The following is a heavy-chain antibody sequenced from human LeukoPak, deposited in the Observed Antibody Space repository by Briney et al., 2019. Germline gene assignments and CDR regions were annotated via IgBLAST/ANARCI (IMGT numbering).Heavy chain of an antibody. Sequence: GASVKVSCKVSGYTLTELSMHWVRQAPGKGLEWMGGFDPEDGETIYAQKFQGRVTITRNTSISTAYMELSSLRSEDTAVYYCARGSPNAFDIWGQGTMVTVSS. CDR3: ARGSPNAFDI. CDR2: FDPEDGET. J-gene: IGHJ3*02. V-gene: IGHV1-24*01. CDR1: GYTLTELS.